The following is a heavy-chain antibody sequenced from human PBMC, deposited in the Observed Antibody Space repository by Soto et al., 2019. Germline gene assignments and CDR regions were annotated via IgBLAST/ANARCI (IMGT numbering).Heavy chain of an antibody. D-gene: IGHD6-19*01. CDR3: ASGSGWYDYYYYYGMDV. CDR1: GGSISSSSYY. CDR2: IYYSGST. J-gene: IGHJ6*02. Sequence: SETLSLTCTVSGGSISSSSYYWGWIRQPPGKGLEWIGSIYYSGSTYYNPSLKSRVTISVDTSKNQFSLKLSSVTAADTAVYYCASGSGWYDYYYYYGMDVWGQGTTVTVSS. V-gene: IGHV4-39*01.